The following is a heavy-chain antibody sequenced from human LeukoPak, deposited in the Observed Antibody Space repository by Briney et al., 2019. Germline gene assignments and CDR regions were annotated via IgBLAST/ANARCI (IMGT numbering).Heavy chain of an antibody. J-gene: IGHJ4*02. Sequence: PGGSLRLSCAASGFTVSSNYMSWVRQAPGKGLEWVANIKQDGSEKYYVDSVKGRFTISRDNAKNSLYLQMNSLRADDTAVYYCARDGDTSGYTDWGQGTLVTVSS. CDR1: GFTVSSNY. CDR3: ARDGDTSGYTD. CDR2: IKQDGSEK. D-gene: IGHD3-22*01. V-gene: IGHV3-7*01.